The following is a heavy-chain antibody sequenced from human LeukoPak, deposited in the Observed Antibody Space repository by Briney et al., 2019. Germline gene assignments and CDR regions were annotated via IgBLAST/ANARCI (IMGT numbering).Heavy chain of an antibody. CDR1: GFTFSTYW. Sequence: GGSLRLSCAASGFTFSTYWMHWVRHAPGEGLVWVSHINGDGRNTNYADSVKGRFTISRDNAKNTLYLQMNSLRAEDTAVYYCAREEGATDYWGRGTLVTVSS. J-gene: IGHJ4*02. V-gene: IGHV3-74*01. CDR2: INGDGRNT. CDR3: AREEGATDY. D-gene: IGHD1-26*01.